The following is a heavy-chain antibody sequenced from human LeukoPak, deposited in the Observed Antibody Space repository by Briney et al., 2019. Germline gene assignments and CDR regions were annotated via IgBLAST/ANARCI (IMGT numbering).Heavy chain of an antibody. CDR2: IYYSGST. Sequence: PSETLSLTCTVSGGSISSYYWSWIRQPPGKGLGWIGYIYYSGSTNYNPSLKSRVTISVDTSKNQFSLKLSSVTAADTAVYYCARHYSPTAMVGFDYWGQGTLVTVSS. J-gene: IGHJ4*02. CDR1: GGSISSYY. V-gene: IGHV4-59*08. CDR3: ARHYSPTAMVGFDY. D-gene: IGHD5-18*01.